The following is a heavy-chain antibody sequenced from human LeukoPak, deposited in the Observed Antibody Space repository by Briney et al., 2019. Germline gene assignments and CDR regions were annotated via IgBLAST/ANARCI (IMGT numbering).Heavy chain of an antibody. CDR1: GYTFTSYD. D-gene: IGHD1-26*01. CDR2: ISAYNGNT. J-gene: IGHJ4*02. Sequence: ASVKVSCKASGYTFTSYDINWVRQATGQGLEWMGWISAYNGNTNYAQKLQGRVTMTTDTSTSTAYMELRSLRSDDTAVYYCARGTRTGGATGDFDYWGQGTLVTVSS. CDR3: ARGTRTGGATGDFDY. V-gene: IGHV1-18*01.